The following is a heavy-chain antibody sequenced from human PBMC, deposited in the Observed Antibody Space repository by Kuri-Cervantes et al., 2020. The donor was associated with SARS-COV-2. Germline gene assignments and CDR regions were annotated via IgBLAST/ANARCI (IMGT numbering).Heavy chain of an antibody. CDR1: GFTFSSYA. Sequence: GESLKISCAASGFTFSSYAMHWVRQAPGKGLEWVAVISYDGSNKYHADSVKGRFTISRDNSKNTLYLQMNSLRAEDTAVYYCAREIAVAGFDYWGQGTLVTVSS. CDR3: AREIAVAGFDY. D-gene: IGHD6-19*01. CDR2: ISYDGSNK. J-gene: IGHJ4*02. V-gene: IGHV3-30-3*01.